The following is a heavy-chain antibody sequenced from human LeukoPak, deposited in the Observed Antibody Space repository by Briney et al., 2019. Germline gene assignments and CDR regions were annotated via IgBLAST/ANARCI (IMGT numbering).Heavy chain of an antibody. J-gene: IGHJ4*02. V-gene: IGHV4-4*02. CDR1: GGSISSSNW. Sequence: SGTLSLTCAVSGGSISSSNWWGWVRQPPGKGLEWIGEIYHSGSTNYNPSLKSRVTISVDKSKNQFSLKLSSVTAADTAVYYCARVSRYDILTDAPHFDYWGQGTLVTVSS. CDR3: ARVSRYDILTDAPHFDY. CDR2: IYHSGST. D-gene: IGHD3-9*01.